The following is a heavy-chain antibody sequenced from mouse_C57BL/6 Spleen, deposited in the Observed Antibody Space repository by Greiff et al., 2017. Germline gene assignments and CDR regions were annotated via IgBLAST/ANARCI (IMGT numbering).Heavy chain of an antibody. J-gene: IGHJ1*03. Sequence: VKVVESGAELVKPGASVKISCKASGYAFSSYWMNWVKQRPGKGLEWIGQIYPGDGDTNYNGKFKGKATLTADKSSSTAYMQLSSLTSEDSAVYFCARGGLLRRYFDVWGTGTTVTVSS. CDR3: ARGGLLRRYFDV. V-gene: IGHV1-80*01. D-gene: IGHD1-1*01. CDR2: IYPGDGDT. CDR1: GYAFSSYW.